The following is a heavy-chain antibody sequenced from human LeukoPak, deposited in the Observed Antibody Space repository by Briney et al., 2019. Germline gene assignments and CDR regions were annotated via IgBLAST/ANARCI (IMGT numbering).Heavy chain of an antibody. CDR3: AREDRYCTNGVCSD. D-gene: IGHD2-8*01. J-gene: IGHJ4*02. CDR1: GGSISSYY. Sequence: SETLSLTCTVSGGSISSYYWSWIRQPPGKGLEWIGYIYYSGSTNYNPSLKSRVTISVDTSKNQFSLKLSSVTAADTAVYYCAREDRYCTNGVCSDWGQGTLVTVSS. CDR2: IYYSGST. V-gene: IGHV4-59*01.